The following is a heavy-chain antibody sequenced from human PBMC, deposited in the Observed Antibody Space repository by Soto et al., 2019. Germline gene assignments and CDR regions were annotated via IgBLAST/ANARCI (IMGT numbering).Heavy chain of an antibody. D-gene: IGHD3-9*01. CDR2: LCYSGNT. V-gene: IGHV4-59*11. J-gene: IGHJ5*02. CDR1: GYPITSHC. Sequence: PSETLSLTCTVSGYPITSHCWSWIRQPPGRGLQWIGHLCYSGNTNYNPSLKSRVTISVDTSKNQFSLTLSSVTAADTAVYYCEREMGTWLLNAVLDPWGLGTLVTASS. CDR3: EREMGTWLLNAVLDP.